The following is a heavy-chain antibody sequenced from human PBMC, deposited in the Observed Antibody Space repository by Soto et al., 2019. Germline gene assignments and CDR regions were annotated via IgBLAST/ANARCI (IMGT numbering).Heavy chain of an antibody. CDR3: PTYYDSSAPQPYDI. J-gene: IGHJ3*02. CDR2: IKSKTDGGTT. V-gene: IGHV3-15*07. CDR1: GFTFSNAW. Sequence: GGSLRLSCAASGFTFSNAWMNWVRQAPGKGLEWVGRIKSKTDGGTTDYAAPVKGRFTISRDDSKNTLYLQMNSLKTEDTAVYYCPTYYDSSAPQPYDIWGEGTMVTV. D-gene: IGHD3-22*01.